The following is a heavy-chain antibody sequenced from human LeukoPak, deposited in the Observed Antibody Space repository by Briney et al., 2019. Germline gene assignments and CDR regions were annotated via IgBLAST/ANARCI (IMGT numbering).Heavy chain of an antibody. CDR2: VSRDGSDM. CDR1: GFTFNTYW. J-gene: IGHJ4*02. CDR3: ARDIRQPGDFLCFDC. Sequence: PGGSLRLSCAASGFTFNTYWMSWVRQAPGKGLEWVAIVSRDGSDMIYLDSVKGRFTISRGNAENSLFLQMNNLRVEDAAVYYCARDIRQPGDFLCFDCWGQGIQVTVSS. D-gene: IGHD2/OR15-2a*01. V-gene: IGHV3-7*03.